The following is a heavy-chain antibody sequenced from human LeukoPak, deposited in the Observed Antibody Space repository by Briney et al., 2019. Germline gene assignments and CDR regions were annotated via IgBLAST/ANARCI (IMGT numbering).Heavy chain of an antibody. V-gene: IGHV1-46*01. J-gene: IGHJ4*02. CDR1: GYAFTSYH. CDR2: IIPSSGST. CDR3: ARSDYNDYRGLGF. Sequence: ASVKVSCKASGYAFTSYHIHWMRQAPGQGLGWMGIIIPSSGSTTYAQKFQGRVTMTRDTSTSTVYMELSSLTSDDTAVYFCARSDYNDYRGLGFWGQGTLVTVSS. D-gene: IGHD4-11*01.